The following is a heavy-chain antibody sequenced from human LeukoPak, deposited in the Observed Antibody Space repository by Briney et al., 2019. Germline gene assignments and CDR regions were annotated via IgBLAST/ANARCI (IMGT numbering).Heavy chain of an antibody. CDR3: ARDPGRSPDY. CDR2: INSNGDDT. Sequence: GGSLRLSCAASRFTFSHYSMHWVRQAPGKGLEYVSAINSNGDDTYYVNSVKGRFTISRDNSKNTLYLQMGSLRAEDMAVYYCARDPGRSPDYWGQGTLVTVSS. CDR1: RFTFSHYS. J-gene: IGHJ4*02. V-gene: IGHV3-64*01. D-gene: IGHD1-26*01.